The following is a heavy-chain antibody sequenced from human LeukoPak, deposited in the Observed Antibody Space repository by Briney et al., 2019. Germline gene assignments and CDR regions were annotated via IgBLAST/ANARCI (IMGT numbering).Heavy chain of an antibody. CDR2: ISGSGGRT. CDR3: APKDDHDSFDI. D-gene: IGHD2-15*01. J-gene: IGHJ3*02. CDR1: GFTFSSYD. V-gene: IGHV3-23*01. Sequence: GGSLRLSCAASGFTFSSYDMSWVRQAPGKGLEWVSAISGSGGRTYYADSVKGRFTISRDNSKNTLYLQLNSLRAEDTAVYYCAPKDDHDSFDIWGQGTMVTVSS.